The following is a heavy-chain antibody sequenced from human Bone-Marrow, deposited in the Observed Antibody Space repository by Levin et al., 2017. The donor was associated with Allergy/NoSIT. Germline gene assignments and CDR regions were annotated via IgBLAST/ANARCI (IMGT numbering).Heavy chain of an antibody. V-gene: IGHV4-59*01. J-gene: IGHJ4*02. CDR3: ARAQDTSSWPYYFDY. CDR1: GGSIGYYY. CDR2: IYYSGST. D-gene: IGHD6-13*01. Sequence: SKTLSLTCTVSGGSIGYYYWSWIRRPPGKGLEWIGYIYYSGSTNYNPSLKSRVTISVDTSKNQFSLKLSSVTAADTAVYFCARAQDTSSWPYYFDYWGQGTLVTVSS.